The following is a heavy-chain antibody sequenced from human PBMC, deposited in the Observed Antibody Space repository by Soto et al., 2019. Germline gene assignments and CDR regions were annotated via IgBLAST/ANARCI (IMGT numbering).Heavy chain of an antibody. J-gene: IGHJ4*02. V-gene: IGHV3-7*03. CDR1: GLTFSNYW. Sequence: GGSLRLSCAASGLTFSNYWMSWVRQAPGKGLEWVANINQAVSEKYYADSVKGRFTISRDNAKKSLYLQMNSLRDEDTALYYCAKGLTAAPLDYWGQGTLVTVSS. CDR3: AKGLTAAPLDY. D-gene: IGHD6-6*01. CDR2: INQAVSEK.